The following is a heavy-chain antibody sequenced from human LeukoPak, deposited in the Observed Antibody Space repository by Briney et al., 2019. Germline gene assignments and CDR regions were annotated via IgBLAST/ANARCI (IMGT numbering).Heavy chain of an antibody. CDR2: IYYSGST. Sequence: SETLSLTCTVSGGSISSSSYYWGWIRQPPGKGLEWIGSIYYSGSTYYNPSLKSRVTISVDTSKNQFSLKLSSVTAADTAVYYCARDGLIDAFDIWGQGTMVTVSS. J-gene: IGHJ3*02. D-gene: IGHD2/OR15-2a*01. CDR1: GGSISSSSYY. V-gene: IGHV4-39*07. CDR3: ARDGLIDAFDI.